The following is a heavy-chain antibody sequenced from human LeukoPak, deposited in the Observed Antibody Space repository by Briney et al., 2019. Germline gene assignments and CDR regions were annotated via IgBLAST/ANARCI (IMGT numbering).Heavy chain of an antibody. Sequence: GGSLRLSCTASGFTFGDYAMSWVRQAPGKGLEWVGFIRSKAYGGTTEYAASVKGRFTISRDDSKSIAYLQMNSLKTEDTAVYYCTRDRSGSYYGEYYYYYGMDVWGQGTTVTVSS. CDR3: TRDRSGSYYGEYYYYYGMDV. D-gene: IGHD1-26*01. V-gene: IGHV3-49*04. CDR1: GFTFGDYA. CDR2: IRSKAYGGTT. J-gene: IGHJ6*02.